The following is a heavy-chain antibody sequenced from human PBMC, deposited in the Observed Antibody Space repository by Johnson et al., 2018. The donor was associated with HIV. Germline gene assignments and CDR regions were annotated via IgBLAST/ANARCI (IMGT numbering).Heavy chain of an antibody. CDR1: GFTFSSYG. V-gene: IGHV3-33*06. CDR2: IWYDGSNK. Sequence: QVQLVESGGGVVQPGRSLRLSCAASGFTFSSYGMHWVRQAPGKGLEWVAVIWYDGSNKNYADSVKGRFTISRDNSKNTLYLQMNSLRAEDTAVYYCANSYSSSSGNNDYAFDIWGQGTMVTVSS. D-gene: IGHD6-6*01. CDR3: ANSYSSSSGNNDYAFDI. J-gene: IGHJ3*02.